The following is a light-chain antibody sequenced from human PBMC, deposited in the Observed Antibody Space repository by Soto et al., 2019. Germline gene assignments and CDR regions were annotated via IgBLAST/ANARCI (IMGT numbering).Light chain of an antibody. CDR3: CSYAGSRSYV. Sequence: QSALTQPAAVSGAPGQSITIACTGTSSDVGTYNLVSWYQQHPGKAPKLIIYEGSKRPSGVSNRFSGSKSGNTASLTISGLQAEDEADYYCCSYAGSRSYVFGPGPKVTVL. CDR2: EGS. J-gene: IGLJ1*01. CDR1: SSDVGTYNL. V-gene: IGLV2-23*01.